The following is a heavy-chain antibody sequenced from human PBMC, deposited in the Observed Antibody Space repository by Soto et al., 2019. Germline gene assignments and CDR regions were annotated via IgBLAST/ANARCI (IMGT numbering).Heavy chain of an antibody. CDR1: GFSLTSPGMC. V-gene: IGHV2-70*13. CDR3: ARSIRGPRRFNGMDV. D-gene: IGHD1-20*01. J-gene: IGHJ6*02. CDR2: IERDDDDK. Sequence: SGPTLVNPTETLTLTCTFSGFSLTSPGMCVSWIRQSPGKALEWLALIERDDDDKYYSTSLKTRLTISKDTRKYQVVLTMANMEPADTATYYCARSIRGPRRFNGMDVWGQGTTVTVSS.